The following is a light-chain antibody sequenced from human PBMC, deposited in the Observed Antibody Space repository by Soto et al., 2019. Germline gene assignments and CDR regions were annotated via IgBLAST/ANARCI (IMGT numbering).Light chain of an antibody. CDR1: QSVSSR. CDR2: GAS. CDR3: QHYGNSPIT. V-gene: IGKV3-20*01. J-gene: IGKJ5*01. Sequence: EIVLTQSPGTLCLSPGERATLSCRASQSVSSRLAWYQQKPGQAPRLLISGASSRATGIPDRFSGSGSATDFTLTISRLEPEDFALYYCQHYGNSPITFGQGTRLEIK.